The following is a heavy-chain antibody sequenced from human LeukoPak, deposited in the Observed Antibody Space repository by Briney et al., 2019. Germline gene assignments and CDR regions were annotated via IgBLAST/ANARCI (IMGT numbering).Heavy chain of an antibody. J-gene: IGHJ3*02. D-gene: IGHD3-9*01. CDR3: ARDQAMRRYFDWLFPDAFDI. Sequence: ASVKVSCKASGYTFTSYGISWVRQAPGQGLEWMGWISAYNGNTTYAPKLQGRVTMTTDTSTSTAYMELRRLRSDDTAVYYCARDQAMRRYFDWLFPDAFDIWGQGTMVTVSS. CDR2: ISAYNGNT. V-gene: IGHV1-18*01. CDR1: GYTFTSYG.